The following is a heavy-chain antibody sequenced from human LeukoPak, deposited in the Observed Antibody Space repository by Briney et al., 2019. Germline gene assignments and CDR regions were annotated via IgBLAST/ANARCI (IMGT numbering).Heavy chain of an antibody. CDR3: ARAGSVVVPAAMRWFDP. CDR2: IYYSGST. J-gene: IGHJ5*02. D-gene: IGHD2-2*01. CDR1: GGSISSYY. V-gene: IGHV4-59*01. Sequence: SETLSLTCTVSGGSISSYYWSWIRQPPGKGLEWIGYIYYSGSTNYNPSLKSRVTISVDTSKNQFYLKLSSVTAADTAVYYCARAGSVVVPAAMRWFDPWGQGTLVTVSS.